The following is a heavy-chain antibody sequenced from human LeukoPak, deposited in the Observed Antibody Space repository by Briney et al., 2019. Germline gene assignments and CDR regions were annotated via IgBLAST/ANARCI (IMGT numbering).Heavy chain of an antibody. V-gene: IGHV3-21*01. CDR3: ARDAGAGWELLGRNDY. Sequence: PGGSLRLSCAASGFTFSSYDMNWVRQAPGKGLEWVSAISSSSSYIYYADSVKGRFTISRDNAKNSLYLQMNSLRAEDTAMYYCARDAGAGWELLGRNDYWGQGTLVTVSS. CDR2: ISSSSSYI. D-gene: IGHD1-26*01. J-gene: IGHJ4*02. CDR1: GFTFSSYD.